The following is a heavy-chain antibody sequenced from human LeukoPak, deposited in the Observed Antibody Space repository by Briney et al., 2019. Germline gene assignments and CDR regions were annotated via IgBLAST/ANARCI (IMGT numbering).Heavy chain of an antibody. J-gene: IGHJ4*02. Sequence: PGGSLRLSCAAAGFTFSDYYMDWVRQTPRKGLEWIGRSKNKADSYTTHYAASVKGRFTISRDDSKNSLYLQMNSLKTEDTAVYYCARDNVGSYDYWGQGTLVTVSP. CDR3: ARDNVGSYDY. CDR1: GFTFSDYY. CDR2: SKNKADSYTT. V-gene: IGHV3-72*01. D-gene: IGHD1-26*01.